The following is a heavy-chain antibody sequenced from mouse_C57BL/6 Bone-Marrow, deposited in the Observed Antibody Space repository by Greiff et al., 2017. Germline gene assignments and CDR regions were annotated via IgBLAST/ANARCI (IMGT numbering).Heavy chain of an antibody. J-gene: IGHJ1*03. V-gene: IGHV1-42*01. Sequence: VQLQQSGPELVKPGASVKISCKASGYSFTGYYMHWVKQSPEKSLEWIGEINPSTGGTTYNQKFKAKATLTVDKSSSTAYMQLKSLTSEDSAVXYGARGVDYGVGWYFDVWGTGTTVTVSS. CDR2: INPSTGGT. CDR1: GYSFTGYY. D-gene: IGHD2-4*01. CDR3: ARGVDYGVGWYFDV.